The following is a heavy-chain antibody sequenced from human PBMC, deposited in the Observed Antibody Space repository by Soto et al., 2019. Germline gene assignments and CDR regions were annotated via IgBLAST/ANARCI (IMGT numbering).Heavy chain of an antibody. CDR3: ARDYRAD. J-gene: IGHJ4*02. CDR2: IWYDGSNK. V-gene: IGHV3-33*01. CDR1: GFTFSSYG. Sequence: GGSLRLSCAASGFTFSSYGMHWVRQAPGKGLEWVAVIWYDGSNKYYADSVKGRFTISRDNAENSLYLQMNSLRAEDTAVYYCARDYRADWGPGTLVTVSS. D-gene: IGHD1-26*01.